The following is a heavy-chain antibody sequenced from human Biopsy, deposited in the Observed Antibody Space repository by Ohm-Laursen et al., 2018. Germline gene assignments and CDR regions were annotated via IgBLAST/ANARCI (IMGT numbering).Heavy chain of an antibody. CDR3: ARATNSTGWPYYYFYGMDV. CDR2: IYYSGGT. Sequence: SETLSFTCTVSGGSISSDYWSWIRQTPGKGLEWTGYIYYSGGTNYNPSLKSRVTISVDTSKNQFSLRLNSVTAADTAVYYCARATNSTGWPYYYFYGMDVWGQGTTVTVSS. CDR1: GGSISSDY. J-gene: IGHJ6*02. D-gene: IGHD2/OR15-2a*01. V-gene: IGHV4-59*01.